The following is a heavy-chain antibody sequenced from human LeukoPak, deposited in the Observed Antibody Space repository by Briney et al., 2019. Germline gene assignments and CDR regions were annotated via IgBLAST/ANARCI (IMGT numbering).Heavy chain of an antibody. V-gene: IGHV3-23*01. J-gene: IGHJ4*02. D-gene: IGHD3-10*01. CDR2: ITGSGGST. CDR1: VFTFSSYA. CDR3: ARELFDFDY. Sequence: GGSLRLSCAASVFTFSSYAMTWVRQAPGKGLEWVSEITGSGGSTYYADSVKGRFTISRDNSRNTLYLQMNSLRAEDTAVYYCARELFDFDYWGQGTLVTVSS.